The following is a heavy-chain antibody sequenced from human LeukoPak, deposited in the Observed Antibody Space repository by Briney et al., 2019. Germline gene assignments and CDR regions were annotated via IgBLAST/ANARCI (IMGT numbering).Heavy chain of an antibody. CDR1: GGSITSSTYY. J-gene: IGHJ4*02. D-gene: IGHD3-16*01. CDR2: MYYTGST. Sequence: SETLSLTCTVSGGSITSSTYYWGWVRQPPGKGLEWIGHMYYTGSTYHNPSLKSRVTTSVDTSKKQFSLKLTSVTAADTAVYYCARLSMHTFGGARSGFDYWGQGTLVTVSS. CDR3: ARLSMHTFGGARSGFDY. V-gene: IGHV4-39*01.